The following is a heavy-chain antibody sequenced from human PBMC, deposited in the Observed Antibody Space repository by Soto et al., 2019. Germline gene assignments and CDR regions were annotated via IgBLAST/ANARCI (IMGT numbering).Heavy chain of an antibody. V-gene: IGHV3-74*01. CDR3: ARDRVVYAIFVDAFDI. Sequence: EVQLVESGGGLVQPGGSLRLSCAASGFTFSSYWMHWVRQAPGKGLVWVSRINSDGSSTSYADSVKGRFTISRDNAKNTVYMQMNSLRAEDTAVYYCARDRVVYAIFVDAFDIWGQGKMVTVSS. D-gene: IGHD2-8*02. CDR2: INSDGSST. CDR1: GFTFSSYW. J-gene: IGHJ3*02.